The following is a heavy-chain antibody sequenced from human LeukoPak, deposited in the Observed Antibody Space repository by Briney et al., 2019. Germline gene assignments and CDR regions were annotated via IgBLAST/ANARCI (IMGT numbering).Heavy chain of an antibody. V-gene: IGHV4-38-2*02. CDR2: IYHSGST. CDR1: GYSISSGYY. J-gene: IGHJ3*02. D-gene: IGHD2-2*01. CDR3: VKSNSRYQPWTLDI. Sequence: SETLSLTCTVSGYSISSGYYWGWIRQPPGKGLEWIGSIYHSGSTYYNQSLKSRVTISVDTSKNQFSLKVNSVTAADTAMYYCVKSNSRYQPWTLDIWGRGTMVTVSS.